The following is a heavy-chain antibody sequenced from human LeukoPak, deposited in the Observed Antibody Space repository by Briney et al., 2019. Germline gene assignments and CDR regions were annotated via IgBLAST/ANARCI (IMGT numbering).Heavy chain of an antibody. Sequence: SETLSLTCTVSGGSISTSGYYWGWVRQPPGKGLEWIGNIFYSGSTYYSPSLKSRVTISVDTSKNQFSLRLSSVTAADTAVYYCARVSGQFYFYYYMDVWGKGTTVTISS. J-gene: IGHJ6*03. CDR2: IFYSGST. CDR1: GGSISTSGYY. V-gene: IGHV4-39*01. CDR3: ARVSGQFYFYYYMDV. D-gene: IGHD6-19*01.